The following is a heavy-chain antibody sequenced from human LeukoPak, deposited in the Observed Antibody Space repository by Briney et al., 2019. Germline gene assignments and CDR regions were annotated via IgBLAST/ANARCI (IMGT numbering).Heavy chain of an antibody. CDR3: AKAGIAVPATPEY. V-gene: IGHV3-23*01. Sequence: GGSLRLSCAASGFTFTSYAMNWVRQAPGKGLEWVSVISSSGGTTYYSDSVKGRFIISRDNSKNTLYLQMNSLRAEDTAVYYCAKAGIAVPATPEYCGQGTQVTVSS. CDR1: GFTFTSYA. J-gene: IGHJ4*02. D-gene: IGHD6-19*01. CDR2: ISSSGGTT.